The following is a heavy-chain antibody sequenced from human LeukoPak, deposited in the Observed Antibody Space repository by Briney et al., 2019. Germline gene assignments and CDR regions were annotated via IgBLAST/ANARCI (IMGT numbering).Heavy chain of an antibody. J-gene: IGHJ6*03. CDR3: ARQESGFAPKYYYYMDV. V-gene: IGHV5-51*01. Sequence: GESLKISRKGSGYSFSSYWIGWVRQMPGKGLEWMGIIYPGDSETRYSPSFEGQVTISADKSINTAYLQWSGLKASDTAMYYCARQESGFAPKYYYYMDVWGKGTTVTVSS. CDR1: GYSFSSYW. D-gene: IGHD3-10*01. CDR2: IYPGDSET.